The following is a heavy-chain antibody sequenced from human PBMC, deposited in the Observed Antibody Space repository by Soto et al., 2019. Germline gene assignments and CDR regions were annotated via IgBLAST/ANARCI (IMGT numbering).Heavy chain of an antibody. CDR2: IYYSGST. V-gene: IGHV4-59*01. D-gene: IGHD6-19*01. Sequence: SETLSLTCTVSGGSISSYYWSWIRQPPGKGLEWIGNIYYSGSTNYNPSLKSRVTISVDTSKNQFSLKLSSVTAADTAVYYCARSHSSGWYYFDYWGQGTLVTVSS. CDR1: GGSISSYY. J-gene: IGHJ4*02. CDR3: ARSHSSGWYYFDY.